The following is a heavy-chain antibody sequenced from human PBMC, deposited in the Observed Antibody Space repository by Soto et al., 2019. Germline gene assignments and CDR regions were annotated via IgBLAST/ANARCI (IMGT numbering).Heavy chain of an antibody. CDR3: TTTFFYFYGMDV. Sequence: SVGRSSADAGFPFSNGWLSWVRKDPGKGLEWVGRMKSKTDGGTTDYAAPVKGRFTISRDDSKNTLYLQMNSLKTEDTAVYYCTTTFFYFYGMDVRGQVATVP. CDR1: GFPFSNGW. V-gene: IGHV3-15*01. J-gene: IGHJ6*02. CDR2: MKSKTDGGTT.